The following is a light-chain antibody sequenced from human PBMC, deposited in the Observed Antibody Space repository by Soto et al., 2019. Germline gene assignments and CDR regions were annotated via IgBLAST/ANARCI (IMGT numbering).Light chain of an antibody. Sequence: EIVLTQAPATLSLSPGERATLSCRASQSVGRFVAWYQQKPGQAPRLLTYETSSRTTVIPVRFSGSGSGTDFSLTISGLDPEDFALYYCQHRASWPISFGGGTKVEIK. CDR2: ETS. V-gene: IGKV3-11*01. CDR3: QHRASWPIS. J-gene: IGKJ4*01. CDR1: QSVGRF.